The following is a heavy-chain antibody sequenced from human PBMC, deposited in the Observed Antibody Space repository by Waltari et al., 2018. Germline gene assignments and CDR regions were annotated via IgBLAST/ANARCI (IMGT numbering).Heavy chain of an antibody. D-gene: IGHD6-25*01. CDR2: IKSDGRST. Sequence: EVKLVESGGGLVQPGGSLRLSCAASGFTFSSYWRHWVRQVPGKGLVWVSRIKSDGRSTNYADSVKGRFTISRDNAKNTLYLQMNSLRAEDTAVYYCAGLRLVDYWGQGTLVTVSS. CDR3: AGLRLVDY. CDR1: GFTFSSYW. J-gene: IGHJ4*02. V-gene: IGHV3-74*01.